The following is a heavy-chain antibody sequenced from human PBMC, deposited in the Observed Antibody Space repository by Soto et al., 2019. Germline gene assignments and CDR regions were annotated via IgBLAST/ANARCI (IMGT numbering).Heavy chain of an antibody. V-gene: IGHV3-13*01. CDR1: GFTFSSYD. Sequence: GGSLRLSCAASGFTFSSYDMHWVRQATGKGLEWVSAIGTAGDTYYPGSVKGRFTISRENAKNSLYLQTNSLRAEDTAVYYCARGAVAGTIGAFDIWGQGTMVTVSS. J-gene: IGHJ3*02. D-gene: IGHD6-19*01. CDR2: IGTAGDT. CDR3: ARGAVAGTIGAFDI.